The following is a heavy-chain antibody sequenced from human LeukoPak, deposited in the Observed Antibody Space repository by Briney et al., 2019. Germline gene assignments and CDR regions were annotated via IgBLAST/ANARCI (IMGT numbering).Heavy chain of an antibody. CDR2: ISYAGSNK. CDR1: GFTLSSYG. V-gene: IGHV3-30*03. J-gene: IGHJ4*02. D-gene: IGHD3-10*01. CDR3: ARDSYGSFDY. Sequence: SGGSLRLSCAASGFTLSSYGMHWVRQAPGKGLEWVAVISYAGSNKYYVDSVKGRFTISRDNSKNTLYLQMNSLRDEDTAVHYCARDSYGSFDYWGLGTLVTVSS.